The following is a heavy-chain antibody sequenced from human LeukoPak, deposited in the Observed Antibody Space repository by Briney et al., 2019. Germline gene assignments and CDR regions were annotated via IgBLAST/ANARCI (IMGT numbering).Heavy chain of an antibody. D-gene: IGHD6-25*01. V-gene: IGHV3-48*01. J-gene: IGHJ4*02. CDR3: AKGESQRDWTLGY. CDR1: GFTLSSYS. Sequence: GGSLRLSCATSGFTLSSYSMNWVRQAPGKGLEWVSYISSGSTTIYYADSVKGRFTISRDNSKNTLYLQMNSLRAEDTAIYFCAKGESQRDWTLGYWGQGTLVTVSS. CDR2: ISSGSTTI.